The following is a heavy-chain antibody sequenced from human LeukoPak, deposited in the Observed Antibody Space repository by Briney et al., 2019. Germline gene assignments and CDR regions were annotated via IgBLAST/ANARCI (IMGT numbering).Heavy chain of an antibody. J-gene: IGHJ4*02. CDR2: IKNDETST. CDR3: ARGSTYYDSSGQVPFDY. CDR1: GFTFSDYW. Sequence: GGSLRLSCAASGFTFSDYWMHWVRQAPGKGLVWVSRIKNDETSTMYADSVKGRFTTSRDNAKNTLYLQMNSLRAEDTAIYYCARGSTYYDSSGQVPFDYWGQGTLVTVSS. D-gene: IGHD3-22*01. V-gene: IGHV3-74*03.